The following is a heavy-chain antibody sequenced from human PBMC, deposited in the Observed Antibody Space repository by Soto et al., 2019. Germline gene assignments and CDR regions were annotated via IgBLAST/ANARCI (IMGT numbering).Heavy chain of an antibody. D-gene: IGHD2-15*01. CDR2: IIPIFGTA. CDR1: GGTFSSYA. Sequence: SVKGSCKASGGTFSSYAISWVRQAPGQGLEWMGGIIPIFGTANYAQKFQGRVTITADESTSTAYMELSSLRSEDTAVYYCARYGGNTLGYFDYWGQGTLVTVSS. V-gene: IGHV1-69*13. CDR3: ARYGGNTLGYFDY. J-gene: IGHJ4*02.